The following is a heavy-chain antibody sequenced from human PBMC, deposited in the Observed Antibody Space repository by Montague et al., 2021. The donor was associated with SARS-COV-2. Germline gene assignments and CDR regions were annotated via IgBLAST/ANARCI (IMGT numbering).Heavy chain of an antibody. CDR3: ARGARQGYGFRLGSFDY. V-gene: IGHV4-34*01. D-gene: IGHD3-10*01. CDR1: GGSFSGYY. CDR2: INHSGST. J-gene: IGHJ4*02. Sequence: SETLSLTCAVYGGSFSGYYWNWIRQPPGKGLEWIGEINHSGSTNYNPSLKSRVTMSVDTSKSQFSLKLSSVTAADTAVYYCARGARQGYGFRLGSFDYWGQGTLVTVSS.